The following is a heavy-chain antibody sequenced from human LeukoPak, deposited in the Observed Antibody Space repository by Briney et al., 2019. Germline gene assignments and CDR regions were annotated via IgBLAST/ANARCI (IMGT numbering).Heavy chain of an antibody. V-gene: IGHV4-39*01. CDR1: GGSISSSSYY. CDR3: ARSSSSASTAFDY. J-gene: IGHJ4*02. D-gene: IGHD6-6*01. Sequence: SETLSLTCTVSGGSISSSSYYWGWIRQPPGKGLEWIGSIYYSGSTYYNPSLKSRVTISVDTSKNQFSLKLSSATAADTAVYYCARSSSSASTAFDYWGQGTLVTVSS. CDR2: IYYSGST.